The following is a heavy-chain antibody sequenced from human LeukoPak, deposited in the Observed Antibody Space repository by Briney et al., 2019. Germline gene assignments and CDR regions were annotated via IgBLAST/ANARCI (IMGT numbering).Heavy chain of an antibody. J-gene: IGHJ3*02. CDR1: GFTFSSYG. CDR2: INSDGSST. V-gene: IGHV3-74*01. CDR3: ARDQGGGSYYGGHAFDI. Sequence: PGGSLRLSCAASGFTFSSYGMNWVRHAPGKGLVWVSRINSDGSSTSYADSVKGRFTISRDNAKNSLYLQMNSLRAEDTALYYCARDQGGGSYYGGHAFDIWGQGTMVTVSS. D-gene: IGHD1-26*01.